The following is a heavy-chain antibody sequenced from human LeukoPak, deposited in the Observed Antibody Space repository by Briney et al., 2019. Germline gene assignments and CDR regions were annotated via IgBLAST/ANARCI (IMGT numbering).Heavy chain of an antibody. CDR3: ARASRPFNYGMDV. CDR1: GGSISSYY. CDR2: IYYSGST. Sequence: PSETLSLTCTVSGGSISSYYWSWIRQPSGKGLEWIGYIYYSGSTNYNPSLKSRVTISVDTSKNQSSLKLSSVTAADTAVYYCARASRPFNYGMDVWGQGTTVTVSS. D-gene: IGHD2-2*01. J-gene: IGHJ6*01. V-gene: IGHV4-59*01.